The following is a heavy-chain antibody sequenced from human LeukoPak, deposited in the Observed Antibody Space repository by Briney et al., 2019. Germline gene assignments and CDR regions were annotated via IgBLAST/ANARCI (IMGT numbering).Heavy chain of an antibody. Sequence: SETLCLTCAVYGGSFSGYYWSWIRQPPGKGLEWIGEINHSGSTNYNPSLKSRVTISVDTSKNQFSLKLSSVTAADTAVYYCARGANTAMATFDYWGQGTLVTVSS. CDR1: GGSFSGYY. CDR3: ARGANTAMATFDY. D-gene: IGHD5-18*01. V-gene: IGHV4-34*01. CDR2: INHSGST. J-gene: IGHJ4*02.